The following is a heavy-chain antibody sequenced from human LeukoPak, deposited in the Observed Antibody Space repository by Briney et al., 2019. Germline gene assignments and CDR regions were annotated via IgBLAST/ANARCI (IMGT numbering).Heavy chain of an antibody. D-gene: IGHD3-16*01. V-gene: IGHV3-7*03. CDR2: INHNGNVN. CDR1: GFTFSSYW. Sequence: GGSLRLSCAASGFTFSSYWMSWARQAPGKGLEWVASINHNGNVNYYVDSVKGRFTISRDNAKDSLYLQMSNLRAEDTAVYFCARGGGLDVWGQGATVTVSS. CDR3: ARGGGLDV. J-gene: IGHJ6*02.